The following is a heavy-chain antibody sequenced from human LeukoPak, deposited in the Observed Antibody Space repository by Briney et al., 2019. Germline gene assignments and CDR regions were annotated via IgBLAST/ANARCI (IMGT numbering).Heavy chain of an antibody. Sequence: ASVKVSCKVSGYTLTELSMHWVRQAPGKGLEWMGGFDPEDGETIYAQKFQGRVTMTEDTSTDTAYMELSSLRYEDTAVYYCATPSPDVDTAMVNFDYWGQGTLVTVSS. CDR3: ATPSPDVDTAMVNFDY. CDR1: GYTLTELS. CDR2: FDPEDGET. D-gene: IGHD5-18*01. J-gene: IGHJ4*02. V-gene: IGHV1-24*01.